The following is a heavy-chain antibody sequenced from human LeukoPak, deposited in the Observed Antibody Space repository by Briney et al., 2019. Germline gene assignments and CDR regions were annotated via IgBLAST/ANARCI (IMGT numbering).Heavy chain of an antibody. V-gene: IGHV1-2*02. D-gene: IGHD2/OR15-2a*01. CDR3: ARSYTSSTILPTH. J-gene: IGHJ4*02. Sequence: ASVKVSCKASGYTFTGYYMHWVRQAPGQGLEWMGWINPNSGGTNYAQKFQGRVTMTRGTSISTAYMELSSLRSDDTAVYYCARSYTSSTILPTHWGQGTLVTVSS. CDR1: GYTFTGYY. CDR2: INPNSGGT.